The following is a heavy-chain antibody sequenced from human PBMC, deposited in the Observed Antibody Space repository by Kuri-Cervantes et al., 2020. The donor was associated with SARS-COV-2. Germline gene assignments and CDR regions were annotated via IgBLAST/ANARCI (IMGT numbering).Heavy chain of an antibody. Sequence: GGSLRLSCKASGYTFTSYGISWVRQAPGQGLEWMGWISAYNGNTNYAQKLQGRVTMTTDTFTSTAYMELRSLRSDDTAVYYCARDSPYCSSTSCYGDAFDIWGQGTMVTVSS. V-gene: IGHV1-18*01. D-gene: IGHD2-2*01. CDR1: GYTFTSYG. CDR3: ARDSPYCSSTSCYGDAFDI. CDR2: ISAYNGNT. J-gene: IGHJ3*02.